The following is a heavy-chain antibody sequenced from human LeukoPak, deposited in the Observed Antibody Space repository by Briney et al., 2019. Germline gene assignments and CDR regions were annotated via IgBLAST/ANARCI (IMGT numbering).Heavy chain of an antibody. CDR3: ARTRHGYCSGGSCYSVSP. CDR2: INHSGST. V-gene: IGHV4-34*01. D-gene: IGHD2-15*01. Sequence: PSETLSLTCAVYGGSFSGYYWSWIRQPPGKGLEWIGEINHSGSTNYNPSLKSRVTISVDTSKNQFSLKLSSVTAADTAVYYCARTRHGYCSGGSCYSVSPWGQRTLVTVSS. J-gene: IGHJ4*02. CDR1: GGSFSGYY.